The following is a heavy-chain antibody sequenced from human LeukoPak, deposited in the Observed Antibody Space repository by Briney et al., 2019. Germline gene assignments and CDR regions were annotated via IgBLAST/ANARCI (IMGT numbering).Heavy chain of an antibody. Sequence: PSETLSLTCTVSGGSISSSSYYWSWIRQPPGKGLEWIGYIYYSGSTNYNPSLKSRVTISVDTSKNQFSLKLSSVTTADTAVYYCARGFTLSDPWGQGTLVTVSS. CDR1: GGSISSSSYY. CDR3: ARGFTLSDP. V-gene: IGHV4-61*01. D-gene: IGHD2/OR15-2a*01. CDR2: IYYSGST. J-gene: IGHJ5*02.